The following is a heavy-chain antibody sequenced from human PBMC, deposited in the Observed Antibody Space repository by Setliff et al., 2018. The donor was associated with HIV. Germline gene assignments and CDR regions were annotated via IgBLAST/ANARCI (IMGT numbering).Heavy chain of an antibody. CDR2: VSVYNGNT. CDR1: GYSFTFYG. CDR3: ATPGVGAGAFDI. Sequence: ASVKVSCKAFGYSFTFYGLHWVRQAPGQGLEWMGWVSVYNGNTKYAENFQDRLTLTTDASTGTGFMELRGLRSDDTAVYYCATPGVGAGAFDIWGRGTMVTVSS. V-gene: IGHV1-18*04. J-gene: IGHJ3*02. D-gene: IGHD3-10*01.